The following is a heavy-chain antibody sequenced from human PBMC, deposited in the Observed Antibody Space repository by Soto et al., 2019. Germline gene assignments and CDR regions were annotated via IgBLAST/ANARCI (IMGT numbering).Heavy chain of an antibody. V-gene: IGHV3-23*01. Sequence: GGSLRLSCAASGFTFGSYAMSWVRQAPGKGLEWVSAISGSGGSTYYADSVKGRFTISRDNSKNTLYLQMNSLRAEDTAVYYCAKELATYYYDSWPFDIWGQGTMVTVSS. D-gene: IGHD3-22*01. CDR2: ISGSGGST. CDR1: GFTFGSYA. CDR3: AKELATYYYDSWPFDI. J-gene: IGHJ3*02.